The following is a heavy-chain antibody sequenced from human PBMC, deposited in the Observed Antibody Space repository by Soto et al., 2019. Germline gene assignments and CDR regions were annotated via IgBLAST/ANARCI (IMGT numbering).Heavy chain of an antibody. Sequence: EVQLVESGGGLVQPGGSLKLSCAASGVTFTNYWIHWVRQAPGTGLVWVSRISSDGSNITYAHFVKGRFTISSENAKTTVYLQMNRLRAADTAVYFCSSSATGLYGDYNWGQGALVTFAS. CDR3: SSSATGLYGDYN. CDR2: ISSDGSNI. D-gene: IGHD4-17*01. CDR1: GVTFTNYW. J-gene: IGHJ1*01. V-gene: IGHV3-74*03.